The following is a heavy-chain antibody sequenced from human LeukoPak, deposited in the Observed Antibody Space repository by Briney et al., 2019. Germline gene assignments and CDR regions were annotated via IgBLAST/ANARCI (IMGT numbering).Heavy chain of an antibody. CDR2: ISAYNGNT. J-gene: IGHJ3*02. Sequence: ASVKVSCMASGYTFTIYGISRVRQAPGQGLEWMGWISAYNGNTNTAQKLQDRVTMTTDTSTSRDYMELRSLRSDNTVVYYYASIEYYYESSGHTRSNAFDIWGQGTMVTVSS. V-gene: IGHV1-18*01. CDR3: ASIEYYYESSGHTRSNAFDI. D-gene: IGHD3-22*01. CDR1: GYTFTIYG.